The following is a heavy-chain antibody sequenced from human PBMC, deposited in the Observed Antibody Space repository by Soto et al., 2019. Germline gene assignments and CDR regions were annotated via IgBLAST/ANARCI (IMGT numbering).Heavy chain of an antibody. D-gene: IGHD6-13*01. J-gene: IGHJ5*02. CDR1: GGSFSGYY. CDR3: ARGRPRKGLAAARQDNWFDP. CDR2: INHSGST. V-gene: IGHV4-34*01. Sequence: QVQLQQWGAGLLKPSETLSLTCAVYGGSFSGYYWSWIRQPPGKGLEWIGEINHSGSTNYNPSLKSRVTISVDTSKNQFSLKLSSVTAADTAVYYCARGRPRKGLAAARQDNWFDPWGQGTLVTVSS.